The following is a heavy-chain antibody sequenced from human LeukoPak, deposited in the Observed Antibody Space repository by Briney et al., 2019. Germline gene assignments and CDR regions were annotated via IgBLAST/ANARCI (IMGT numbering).Heavy chain of an antibody. CDR2: IYYSGST. D-gene: IGHD5-12*01. J-gene: IGHJ4*01. CDR3: ARRIRYSDYGQWESYFDY. Sequence: PSETLSLTCTVSGGSISSSSYYWGWIRQPPGKGLEWIGSIYYSGSTYYNPSLKSRVTISVDTSKNQFSLKLSSVTAADTDVYYCARRIRYSDYGQWESYFDYWGHGTLVTVSS. V-gene: IGHV4-39*01. CDR1: GGSISSSSYY.